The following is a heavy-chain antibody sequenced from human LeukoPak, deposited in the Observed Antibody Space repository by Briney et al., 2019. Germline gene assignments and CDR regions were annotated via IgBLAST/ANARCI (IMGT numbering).Heavy chain of an antibody. CDR3: ARKNSGGWYFDY. V-gene: IGHV4-4*07. CDR1: GGSISTYY. CDR2: IYSSGST. J-gene: IGHJ4*02. D-gene: IGHD6-19*01. Sequence: PSETLSLTCTVSGGSISTYYYSWIRQPDGKGLEWIGRIYSSGSTNYNPSLESRVTMSVETSKNQFSLILSSVTASDTAVYYCARKNSGGWYFDYWGQGTLVTVSS.